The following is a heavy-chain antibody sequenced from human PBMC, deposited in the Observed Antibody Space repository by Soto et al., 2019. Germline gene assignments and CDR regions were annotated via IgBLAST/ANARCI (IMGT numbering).Heavy chain of an antibody. CDR2: ISGSGAAT. J-gene: IGHJ4*02. Sequence: PGGSLRLSCAASGFTFSNYAMGWVRQTPGKGLEWVSAISGSGAATYHADSVKGRLTISRDNSKNTLYLQMNSLRAEDTAVYYCAKVISGWYFDYWGQGTLVTVSS. D-gene: IGHD6-19*01. CDR1: GFTFSNYA. CDR3: AKVISGWYFDY. V-gene: IGHV3-23*01.